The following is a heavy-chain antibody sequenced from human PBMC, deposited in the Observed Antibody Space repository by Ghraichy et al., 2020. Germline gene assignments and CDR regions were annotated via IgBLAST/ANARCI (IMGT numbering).Heavy chain of an antibody. CDR3: ARERGFAVAGTDY. CDR2: INTGSNNI. D-gene: IGHD6-19*01. V-gene: IGHV3-21*01. J-gene: IGHJ4*02. CDR1: GFTFRSYT. Sequence: GESLNISCSASGFTFRSYTMNWVRQAPGKGLEWVSTINTGSNNIYYADSVKGRFTISRDNAKNSLYLQMNSLTAEDTAVYYCARERGFAVAGTDYWGLGTLVTVSS.